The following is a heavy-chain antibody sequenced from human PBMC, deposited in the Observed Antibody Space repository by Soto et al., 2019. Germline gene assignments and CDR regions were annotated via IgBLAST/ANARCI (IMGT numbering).Heavy chain of an antibody. Sequence: QVRLVQSGSEVKKLGASVKVSCKSSDNTFTHYGINWVRQAPGQGLEWMGWISGYNGNTKYAQKFQDRVTMTADTSKRTAFMEVRSLTSDDTGVYFCAATGGNYYGLDVWGQGTTVTVSS. CDR3: AATGGNYYGLDV. D-gene: IGHD2-8*02. CDR1: DNTFTHYG. J-gene: IGHJ6*02. V-gene: IGHV1-18*01. CDR2: ISGYNGNT.